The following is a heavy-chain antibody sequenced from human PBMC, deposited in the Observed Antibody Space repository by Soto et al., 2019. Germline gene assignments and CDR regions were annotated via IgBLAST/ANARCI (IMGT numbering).Heavy chain of an antibody. V-gene: IGHV3-74*03. CDR2: INTDGSVA. J-gene: IGHJ4*02. CDR1: AFSFDDYA. Sequence: GGSLRLSCAASAFSFDDYAMHWVRQAPGKGLVWVSRINTDGSVAMYVDSVKGRFTISRDNAKNTLFLHMNSLRAEDTAVYYWVRDMQWWRFHSGGRGTRVTVS. CDR3: VRDMQWWRFHS. D-gene: IGHD2-15*01.